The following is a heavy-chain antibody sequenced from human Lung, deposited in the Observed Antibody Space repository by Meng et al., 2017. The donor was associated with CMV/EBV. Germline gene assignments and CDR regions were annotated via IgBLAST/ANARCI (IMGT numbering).Heavy chain of an antibody. D-gene: IGHD3-3*01. CDR1: GGSISSSSYY. Sequence: SXTXSLXCTVSGGSISSSSYYWGWIRQPPGKGLEWIGSIYYSGSTYYNPSLKSRVTISVDTSKNQFSLKLSSVTAADTAVYYCARDATIFGVVDPYYYGMDAXGQGXTVTVSS. J-gene: IGHJ6*02. CDR3: ARDATIFGVVDPYYYGMDA. V-gene: IGHV4-39*02. CDR2: IYYSGST.